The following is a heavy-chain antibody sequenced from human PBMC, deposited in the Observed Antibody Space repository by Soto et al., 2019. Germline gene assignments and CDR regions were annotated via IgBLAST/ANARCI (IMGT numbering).Heavy chain of an antibody. Sequence: QVQLQQWGAGLLKPSETLSLTCAVYGGSFSGYYWSWIRQPPGKGLEWIGEINHSGSTNYHPSLKSRVTISVDTSKNQFSLKLSSVTAADTAVYYCARGEGAAARHQFDYWGQGTLVTVSS. V-gene: IGHV4-34*01. CDR3: ARGEGAAARHQFDY. CDR2: INHSGST. D-gene: IGHD6-6*01. J-gene: IGHJ4*02. CDR1: GGSFSGYY.